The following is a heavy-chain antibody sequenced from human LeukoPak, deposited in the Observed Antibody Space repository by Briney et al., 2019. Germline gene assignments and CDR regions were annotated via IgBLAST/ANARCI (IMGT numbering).Heavy chain of an antibody. CDR1: GGSFSGYY. Sequence: PSETLSLTCAVYGGSFSGYYWSWIRQPPGKGLEWIGEINHSGSTNYNPSLRSRVTISVDTSKNQFSLKLSSVTAADTAVYYCASLYYYGSGSYSLMDVWGKGTTVTISS. D-gene: IGHD3-10*01. J-gene: IGHJ6*03. CDR3: ASLYYYGSGSYSLMDV. V-gene: IGHV4-34*01. CDR2: INHSGST.